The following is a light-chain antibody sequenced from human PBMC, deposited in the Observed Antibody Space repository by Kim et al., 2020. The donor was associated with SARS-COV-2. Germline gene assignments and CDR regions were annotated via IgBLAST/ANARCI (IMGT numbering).Light chain of an antibody. J-gene: IGLJ3*02. CDR2: STS. CDR3: LLFYAGARSWV. CDR1: TGAVTSDYY. V-gene: IGLV7-43*01. Sequence: GTVPLTCASSTGAVTSDYYANWFQQKPGQAPRALIHSTSNKHSWTPARFSGSLLGGKAALTLSAVQPEDEADYYCLLFYAGARSWVFGGGTRLTVL.